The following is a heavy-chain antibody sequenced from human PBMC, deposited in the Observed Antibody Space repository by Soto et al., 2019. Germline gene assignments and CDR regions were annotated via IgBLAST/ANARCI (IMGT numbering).Heavy chain of an antibody. Sequence: GGSLRLSFAASGFTFSGYEMNWVRQAAGKGLEWVSYISSSGSTIYYADSVKGLFTISRDNAKNSLYLQLNSLSAEDTAAYYCATDVQSGYSPYYYGMDVWGQGTTVPVYS. J-gene: IGHJ6*02. D-gene: IGHD5-18*01. V-gene: IGHV3-48*03. CDR2: ISSSGSTI. CDR3: ATDVQSGYSPYYYGMDV. CDR1: GFTFSGYE.